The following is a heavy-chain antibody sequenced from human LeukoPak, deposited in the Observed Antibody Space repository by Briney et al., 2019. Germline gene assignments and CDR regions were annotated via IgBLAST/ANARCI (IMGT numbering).Heavy chain of an antibody. Sequence: SETLSLTCTVSGGSISSYYWSWIRQPPGRGLEWIGYIYYSGSTNYNPSLKSRVTISVDTSKNQFSLKLSSVTAADTAVYYCARALRSGGSRYAFDIWGQGTMVTVSS. V-gene: IGHV4-59*01. D-gene: IGHD2-15*01. CDR3: ARALRSGGSRYAFDI. CDR2: IYYSGST. J-gene: IGHJ3*02. CDR1: GGSISSYY.